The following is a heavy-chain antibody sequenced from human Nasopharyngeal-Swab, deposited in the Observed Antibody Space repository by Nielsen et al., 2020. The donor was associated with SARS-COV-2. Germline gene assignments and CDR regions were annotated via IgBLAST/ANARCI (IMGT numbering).Heavy chain of an antibody. D-gene: IGHD2-2*01. CDR1: GFTFSSYS. Sequence: GGSLRLSCAASGFTFSSYSMNWVRQAPGKGLEWVSSISSRSSYIYYADSVKGRFTISRDNAKNSLYLQMNSLRAEDTAVYYCARDPSLGTSCYECDYYGMDVWGQGTTVTVSS. CDR3: ARDPSLGTSCYECDYYGMDV. CDR2: ISSRSSYI. J-gene: IGHJ6*02. V-gene: IGHV3-21*01.